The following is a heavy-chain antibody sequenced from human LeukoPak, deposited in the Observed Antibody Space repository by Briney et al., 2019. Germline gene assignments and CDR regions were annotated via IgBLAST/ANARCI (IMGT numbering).Heavy chain of an antibody. CDR2: ITYEGSNK. CDR1: GFTFSSYG. Sequence: GGSLRLSCAASGFTFSSYGMHWVRQAPGKGLELVAVITYEGSNKFYADSVKGRFSISRDNAKNTLYLQLNSLRAEETAVYYCAKDLGAYGTRGSGMDVWGQGTTVTVSS. V-gene: IGHV3-30*18. D-gene: IGHD5-12*01. CDR3: AKDLGAYGTRGSGMDV. J-gene: IGHJ6*02.